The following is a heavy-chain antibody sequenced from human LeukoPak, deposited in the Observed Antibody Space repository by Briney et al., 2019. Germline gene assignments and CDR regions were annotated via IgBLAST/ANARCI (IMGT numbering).Heavy chain of an antibody. Sequence: GGSLRLSCAAAGFPFSDRYMSWTRQAPGKGMEWVAYISPNSDNIHYADSVKGRFTISRDNAKNSLFLQLTSLRAEDTAVYYCVTETGWLFDFWGQGILVTVSS. D-gene: IGHD3-9*01. V-gene: IGHV3-11*04. J-gene: IGHJ4*02. CDR1: GFPFSDRY. CDR3: VTETGWLFDF. CDR2: ISPNSDNI.